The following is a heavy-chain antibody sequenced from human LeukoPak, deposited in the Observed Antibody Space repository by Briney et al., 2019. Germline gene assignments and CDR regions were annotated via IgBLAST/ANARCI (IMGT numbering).Heavy chain of an antibody. CDR3: ARDLRAKRYFYDSSGSSAY. Sequence: PGGSLRLSCAASGFTFSSYGMHWVRQAPGKGLGWVAFIRYDGSNKYYADSVKGRFTISRDNAENSLYLQMNSLRAEDTAVYYCARDLRAKRYFYDSSGSSAYWGQGTLVTVSS. J-gene: IGHJ4*02. V-gene: IGHV3-30*02. CDR1: GFTFSSYG. CDR2: IRYDGSNK. D-gene: IGHD3-22*01.